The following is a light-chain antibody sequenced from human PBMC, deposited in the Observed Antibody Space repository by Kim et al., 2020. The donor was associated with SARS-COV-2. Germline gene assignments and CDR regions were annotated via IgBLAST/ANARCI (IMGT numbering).Light chain of an antibody. Sequence: VALGQTVTSTSQGDSLRSYFAACDQQKPGQAPIVVIYVKNTPHSVTPGLFSGTSSGNTASMTIAGTKAGDEANYYCNSQDSNDNVVFGGGTQLTVL. V-gene: IGLV3-19*01. CDR3: NSQDSNDNVV. CDR2: VKN. J-gene: IGLJ2*01. CDR1: SLRSYF.